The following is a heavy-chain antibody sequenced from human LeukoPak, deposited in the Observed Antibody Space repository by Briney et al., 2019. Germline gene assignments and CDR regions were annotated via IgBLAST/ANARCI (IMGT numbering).Heavy chain of an antibody. Sequence: SGGSLRLSCAASGFTVSSNYMSWIRQAPGKGLEWVSVIYSSGTTYYGDSVNGRFTISRDNSKNTLYLQMNSLRAEDTAVYYCGKLKSSGYIIEYWGQGTLVTVSS. CDR3: GKLKSSGYIIEY. CDR1: GFTVSSNY. J-gene: IGHJ4*02. V-gene: IGHV3-53*01. D-gene: IGHD3-22*01. CDR2: IYSSGTT.